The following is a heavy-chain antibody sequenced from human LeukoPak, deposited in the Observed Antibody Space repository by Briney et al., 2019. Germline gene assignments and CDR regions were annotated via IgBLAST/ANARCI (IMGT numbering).Heavy chain of an antibody. CDR2: IKRDGSEK. J-gene: IGHJ4*02. Sequence: GGSLRLSCAASGFTFSSYWMTWVRQAPGKGLEWVANIKRDGSEKHYVDSVKGRFTISRDNAKNSMFLQMNSLRAEDTAVYYCAKPADIVVVPAADFDYWGQGTLVTVSS. CDR3: AKPADIVVVPAADFDY. D-gene: IGHD2-2*01. V-gene: IGHV3-7*03. CDR1: GFTFSSYW.